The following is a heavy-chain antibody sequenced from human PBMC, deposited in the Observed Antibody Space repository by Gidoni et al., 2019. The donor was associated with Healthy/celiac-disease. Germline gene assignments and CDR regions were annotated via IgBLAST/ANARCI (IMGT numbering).Heavy chain of an antibody. CDR1: GVTFSSYV. V-gene: IGHV3-23*01. Sequence: VQLLESGGGVVQLGGSLRLSCAASGVTFSSYVMSWVRQAPGKGLEWVSAISGSGGSTYYADSVKGRFTISRDNSKNTLYLQMNSRRAEDTAVYYCAKTAHYYGSGSPNSNWGQGTLVTVSS. CDR2: ISGSGGST. D-gene: IGHD3-10*01. CDR3: AKTAHYYGSGSPNSN. J-gene: IGHJ4*02.